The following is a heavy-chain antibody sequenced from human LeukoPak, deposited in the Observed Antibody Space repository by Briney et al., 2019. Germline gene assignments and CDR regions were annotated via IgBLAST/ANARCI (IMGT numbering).Heavy chain of an antibody. J-gene: IGHJ4*02. CDR3: ATYSSGWYAGY. CDR2: ISYHGANK. V-gene: IGHV3-30-3*01. CDR1: GFTFNSYA. Sequence: GGSLRLSCAASGFTFNSYAMHWVRQAPGQGLEWVAVISYHGANKYYADSVKGRFTISRDNSKNTLYLQMNSLRPEDTAVYYCATYSSGWYAGYWGQGTLVTVSS. D-gene: IGHD6-19*01.